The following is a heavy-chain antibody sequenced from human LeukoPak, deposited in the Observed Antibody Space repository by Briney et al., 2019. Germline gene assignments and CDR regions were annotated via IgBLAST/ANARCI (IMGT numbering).Heavy chain of an antibody. Sequence: ASVKVSCKASGYTFTGYYMHWVRQAPGQGLEWMGWINPNSGGTNYAQKFQGRVTMTRDTSISTAYMELSRLRSDDTAVYYCAREPPAVAARTFDPWGQGTLVTVSS. CDR3: AREPPAVAARTFDP. D-gene: IGHD6-19*01. J-gene: IGHJ5*02. CDR2: INPNSGGT. CDR1: GYTFTGYY. V-gene: IGHV1-2*02.